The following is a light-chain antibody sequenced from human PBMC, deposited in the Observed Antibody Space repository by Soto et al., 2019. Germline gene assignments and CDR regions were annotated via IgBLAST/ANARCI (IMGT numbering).Light chain of an antibody. CDR3: SSYTSSSTQV. J-gene: IGLJ1*01. CDR2: EVS. Sequence: QSALAQPASVSGSPGQSITISCTGTSSDVGGYNYVSWYQQHPGKAPKLMIYEVSNRPSGVSNRFSGSKSGKTASLTISGLQAEDEADYYCSSYTSSSTQVVGTGTKVTVL. V-gene: IGLV2-14*01. CDR1: SSDVGGYNY.